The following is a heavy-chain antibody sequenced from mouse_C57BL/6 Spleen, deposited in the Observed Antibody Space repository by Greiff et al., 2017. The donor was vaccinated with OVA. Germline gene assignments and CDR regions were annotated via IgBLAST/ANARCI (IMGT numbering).Heavy chain of an antibody. CDR1: GYSFTGYF. CDR2: INPYNGDT. V-gene: IGHV1-20*01. CDR3: ARVGLRLHFDY. Sequence: EVQLQQSGPELVKPGDSVKISCKASGYSFTGYFMNWVMQSHGKSLEWIGRINPYNGDTFYNQKFKGKATLTVDKSSSTAHMELRSLTSEDSAVYYGARVGLRLHFDYWGQGTTLTVSS. J-gene: IGHJ2*01. D-gene: IGHD3-2*02.